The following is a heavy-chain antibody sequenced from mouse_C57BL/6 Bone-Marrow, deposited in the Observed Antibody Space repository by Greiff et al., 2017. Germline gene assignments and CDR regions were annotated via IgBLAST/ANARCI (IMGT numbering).Heavy chain of an antibody. CDR2: IYPRSGNT. D-gene: IGHD4-1*01. CDR1: GYTFTSYG. J-gene: IGHJ2*01. Sequence: VQGVESGAELARPGASVKLSCKASGYTFTSYGISWVKQRTGQGLEWIGEIYPRSGNTYYNEKFKGKAILTVDTSSNTAYMQLSSLTSEDSAVFYCARSGPLGRSFDYWGQGTTLTVSS. V-gene: IGHV1-81*01. CDR3: ARSGPLGRSFDY.